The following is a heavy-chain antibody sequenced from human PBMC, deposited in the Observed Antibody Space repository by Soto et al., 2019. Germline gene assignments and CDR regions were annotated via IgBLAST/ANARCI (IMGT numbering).Heavy chain of an antibody. V-gene: IGHV4-34*01. CDR2: TNHSGST. Sequence: SETLSLTCAVYGGSFSGYYWSWIRQPPGRGLEWIGETNHSGSTNYNPSLKSRVTISVDTSKNQFSLKLSSVTAADTAVYYCARGADIAARPVHYYYGMDVWGQGTTVTVSS. CDR3: ARGADIAARPVHYYYGMDV. D-gene: IGHD6-6*01. CDR1: GGSFSGYY. J-gene: IGHJ6*02.